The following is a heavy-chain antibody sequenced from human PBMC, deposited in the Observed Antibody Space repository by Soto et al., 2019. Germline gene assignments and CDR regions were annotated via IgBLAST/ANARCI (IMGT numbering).Heavy chain of an antibody. CDR3: AKEQDRYSSSPVTLEC. J-gene: IGHJ4*02. V-gene: IGHV3-30*18. CDR2: ISYDGSNK. D-gene: IGHD6-13*01. Sequence: HHGGSLRLSCAASGFTFSSYGMHWVRQAPGKGLEWVAVISYDGSNKYYADSVKGRFTISRDNSKNTLYLQMNSLRAEDTAVYYCAKEQDRYSSSPVTLECWGQGTLVTVSS. CDR1: GFTFSSYG.